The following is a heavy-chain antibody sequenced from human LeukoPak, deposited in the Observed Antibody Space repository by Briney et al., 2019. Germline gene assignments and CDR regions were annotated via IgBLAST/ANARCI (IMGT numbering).Heavy chain of an antibody. CDR2: IYYSGGT. J-gene: IGHJ4*02. CDR1: GGSISSYY. Sequence: SETLSLTCTVSGGSISSYYWSWIRQPPGKGLEWIGYIYYSGGTNYNPSLKSRVTISVDTSKNQFSLKLSSVTAADTAVYYCAGGIAAAGDLWGQGTLVTVSS. V-gene: IGHV4-59*01. D-gene: IGHD6-13*01. CDR3: AGGIAAAGDL.